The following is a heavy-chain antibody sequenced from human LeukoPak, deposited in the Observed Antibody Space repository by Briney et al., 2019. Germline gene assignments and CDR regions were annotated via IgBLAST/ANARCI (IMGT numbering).Heavy chain of an antibody. Sequence: GGSLRLSCAASGFTFRKYAMSWVRQAPGKGLEWVSGISGSGDRAYYADSVQGRFTITRDNSKNTLHLQMNRLRAEDTAVYYCAKKGESLDYYNMDVWGQGTTVTVSS. CDR2: ISGSGDRA. CDR3: AKKGESLDYYNMDV. CDR1: GFTFRKYA. V-gene: IGHV3-23*01. J-gene: IGHJ6*02. D-gene: IGHD3-10*01.